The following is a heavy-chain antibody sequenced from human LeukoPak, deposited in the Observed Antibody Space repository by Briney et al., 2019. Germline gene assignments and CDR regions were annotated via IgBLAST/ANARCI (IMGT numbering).Heavy chain of an antibody. CDR2: IKQDGSEK. CDR1: GFTFSNYW. V-gene: IGHV3-7*01. J-gene: IGHJ5*02. Sequence: GALRLSCVASGFTFSNYWMSWVRQAPGKGLEWVANIKQDGSEKYYVDSVKGRFTISRDNAKNSLYLQMNSLRAEDTAVYYCARGRTTIWFDPWGQGTLVTVSS. D-gene: IGHD4-17*01. CDR3: ARGRTTIWFDP.